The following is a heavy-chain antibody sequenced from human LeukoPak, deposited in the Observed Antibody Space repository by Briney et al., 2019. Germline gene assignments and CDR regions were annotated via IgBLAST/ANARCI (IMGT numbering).Heavy chain of an antibody. CDR3: ARENPSGYYNRPIDY. V-gene: IGHV4-61*08. J-gene: IGHJ4*02. CDR1: GGSISSGDYY. D-gene: IGHD3-22*01. Sequence: SETLSLTCTVSGGSISSGDYYWSWLRQPPGKGLEWIGDIYYSGSVKYNPSLKSRVTMSVDTSKNQFSLKLSSVTAADTAIYYCARENPSGYYNRPIDYWGQGTLVTVSS. CDR2: IYYSGSV.